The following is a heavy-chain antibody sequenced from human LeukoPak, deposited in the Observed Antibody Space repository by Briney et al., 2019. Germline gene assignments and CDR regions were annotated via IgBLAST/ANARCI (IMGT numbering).Heavy chain of an antibody. Sequence: PGGSLRLSCAASGFTFSRYWMHWVRQAPGKGLVWVSRINSDGISTSYADSVKGRFTISRDNAKNTLYLQMSSLRAEDTAVYYCARDGNYYDSSGPADYWGQGTLVTVSS. D-gene: IGHD3-22*01. V-gene: IGHV3-74*01. J-gene: IGHJ4*02. CDR1: GFTFSRYW. CDR3: ARDGNYYDSSGPADY. CDR2: INSDGIST.